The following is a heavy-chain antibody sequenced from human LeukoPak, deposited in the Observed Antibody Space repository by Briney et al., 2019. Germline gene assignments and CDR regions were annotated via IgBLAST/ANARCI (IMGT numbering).Heavy chain of an antibody. J-gene: IGHJ5*02. D-gene: IGHD3-16*01. V-gene: IGHV3-23*01. Sequence: PGGSLRLSCAASGFTLRNSAMSWVRQAPGGGLEWVSVISGTDGRTYYADSVKGRFTISRDNSKNTLFLQMNSLKVEDTATYYCGKEGGAWGQGTKVTVSS. CDR3: GKEGGA. CDR1: GFTLRNSA. CDR2: ISGTDGRT.